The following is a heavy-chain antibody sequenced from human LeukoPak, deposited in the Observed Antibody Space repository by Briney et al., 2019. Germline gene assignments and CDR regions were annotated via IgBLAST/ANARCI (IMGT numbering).Heavy chain of an antibody. V-gene: IGHV4-39*07. CDR3: ARDTRVHYYDSSGPVDY. Sequence: SETLSLTCTVSGGSISSSSYYWGWIRQPPGRGLEWLGSIYYSGSTYYNPSLKRRVTISVDTSKNQFSLKLSSVTAADTAVYYCARDTRVHYYDSSGPVDYWGQGTLVTVSS. D-gene: IGHD3-22*01. CDR1: GGSISSSSYY. J-gene: IGHJ4*02. CDR2: IYYSGST.